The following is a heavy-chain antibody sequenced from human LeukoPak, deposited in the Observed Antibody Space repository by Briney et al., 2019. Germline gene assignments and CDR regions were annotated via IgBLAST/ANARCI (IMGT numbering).Heavy chain of an antibody. Sequence: ASMKVSCKSSEYTYTGYDVDCRLQSREKGVEGMGWINTNSGGTNYAQKFQGRVSMTRDTSISTAYMELSRLRSDDTAVYYCARDAAAAGLDYWGQGTLVTVSS. D-gene: IGHD6-13*01. CDR3: ARDAAAAGLDY. CDR1: EYTYTGYD. CDR2: INTNSGGT. V-gene: IGHV1-2*02. J-gene: IGHJ4*02.